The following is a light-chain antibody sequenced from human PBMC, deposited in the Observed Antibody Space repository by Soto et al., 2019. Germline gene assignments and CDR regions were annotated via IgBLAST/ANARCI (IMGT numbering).Light chain of an antibody. CDR2: DVS. J-gene: IGLJ2*01. Sequence: QSVLTQPASVSGSPGQSITISRTGTSSDVGIYNYVSWYQQHPGKAPKLMIYDVSNRPSGVSNRFSGSKSGNTASLTISGLQAEDEADYYCSSYTSYSTLVVFGGGTKLTVL. V-gene: IGLV2-14*01. CDR3: SSYTSYSTLVV. CDR1: SSDVGIYNY.